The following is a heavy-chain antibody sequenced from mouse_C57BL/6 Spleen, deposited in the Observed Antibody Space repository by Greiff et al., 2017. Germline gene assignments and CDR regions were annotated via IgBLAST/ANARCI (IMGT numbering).Heavy chain of an antibody. CDR2: IRNKANGYTT. J-gene: IGHJ4*01. CDR1: GFTFTDYY. Sequence: EVQLVESGGGLVQPGGSLSLSCAASGFTFTDYYMSWVRQPPGKALEWLGFIRNKANGYTTEYSASVKGRFTISRDNSQSILYLQMNALRAEDSATYYCARVRLDAMDYWGQGTSVTVSS. D-gene: IGHD1-1*01. V-gene: IGHV7-3*01. CDR3: ARVRLDAMDY.